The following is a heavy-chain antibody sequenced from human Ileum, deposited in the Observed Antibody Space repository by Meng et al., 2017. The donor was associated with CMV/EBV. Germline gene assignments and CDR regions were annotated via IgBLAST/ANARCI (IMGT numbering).Heavy chain of an antibody. J-gene: IGHJ5*02. CDR2: INHSGST. CDR1: GGSFNSYY. D-gene: IGHD2-2*01. CDR3: AGVVPAATNWFDP. V-gene: IGHV4-34*01. Sequence: CAVYGGSFNSYYWSWIRQPPGKGLEWIGEINHSGSTKYNPSLKSRVTISVDTSKNQFSLKLSSVTAADTVVYYCAGVVPAATNWFDPWVQGTLVTVSS.